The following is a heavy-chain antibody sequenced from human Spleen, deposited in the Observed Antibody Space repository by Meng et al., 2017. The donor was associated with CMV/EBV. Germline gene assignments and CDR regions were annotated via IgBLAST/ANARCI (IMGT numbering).Heavy chain of an antibody. D-gene: IGHD3-3*01. Sequence: SGFTFSNDAMHWCRQAPGKGLEWVALISYDGDYKFFSDSVKGRFTISRDNSNNTLFLQMKSLRVEDTALYYCARDLFMNTMTTADHWGQGILVTVSS. V-gene: IGHV3-30*19. CDR3: ARDLFMNTMTTADH. CDR1: GFTFSNDA. J-gene: IGHJ4*02. CDR2: ISYDGDYK.